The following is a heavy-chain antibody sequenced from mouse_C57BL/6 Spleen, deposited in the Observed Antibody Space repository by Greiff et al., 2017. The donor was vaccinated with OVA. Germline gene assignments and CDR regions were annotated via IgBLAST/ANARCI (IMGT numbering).Heavy chain of an antibody. V-gene: IGHV1-55*01. CDR1: GYTFTCYW. Sequence: QVQLQQPGAELVKPGASVKMSCKASGYTFTCYWITWVKQRPGQGLEWIGDIYPGSGSTYYNEKFKSKATLTVDTSSSTAYVQLSSLTSEDSAVYFCARYYGNSYHIAYWGQGTLVTVSA. CDR3: ARYYGNSYHIAY. CDR2: IYPGSGST. J-gene: IGHJ3*01. D-gene: IGHD1-1*01.